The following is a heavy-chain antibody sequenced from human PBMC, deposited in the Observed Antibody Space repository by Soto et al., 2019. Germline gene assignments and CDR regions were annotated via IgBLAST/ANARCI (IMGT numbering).Heavy chain of an antibody. CDR2: IRSKADGGTT. CDR3: TTEPDYSNYFDY. D-gene: IGHD4-4*01. CDR1: GFTFNNAW. V-gene: IGHV3-15*07. Sequence: GGSLRLSWAASGFTFNNAWMNWVRQAPGKGLEWVGRIRSKADGGTTDYAASVKDRFTISRDDSKNTLHLQMNSLKIEDTAVYYCTTEPDYSNYFDYWGQGTLVTVSS. J-gene: IGHJ4*02.